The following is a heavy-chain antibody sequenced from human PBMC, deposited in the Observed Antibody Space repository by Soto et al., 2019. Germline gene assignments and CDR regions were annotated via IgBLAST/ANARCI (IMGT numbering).Heavy chain of an antibody. CDR1: GDSISTTSYY. J-gene: IGHJ5*02. CDR2: VFYSGRT. Sequence: QLQLQESGPGLAKPSETRSLTCTVSGDSISTTSYYWGWIRQPPGKGLEWIGYVFYSGRTYYNPSLNSRVTIDFGTSMNQLSMTLTSVTAAGTAVYYCARGVDYGEYSWFDPWGQGNLVTVST. V-gene: IGHV4-39*01. D-gene: IGHD4-17*01. CDR3: ARGVDYGEYSWFDP.